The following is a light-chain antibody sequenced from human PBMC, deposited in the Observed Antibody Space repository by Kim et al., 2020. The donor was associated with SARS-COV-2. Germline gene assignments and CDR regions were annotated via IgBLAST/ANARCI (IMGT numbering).Light chain of an antibody. CDR1: QSILYSSNNKIY. V-gene: IGKV4-1*01. CDR2: WAS. Sequence: SATINCKSSQSILYSSNNKIYVAWYQHKPGQPPKLLIYWASTRESGVPDRFSGSGSGTDFTLTISSLQAEDVAVYYCQQYYSIPYTFGQGTKLEI. J-gene: IGKJ2*01. CDR3: QQYYSIPYT.